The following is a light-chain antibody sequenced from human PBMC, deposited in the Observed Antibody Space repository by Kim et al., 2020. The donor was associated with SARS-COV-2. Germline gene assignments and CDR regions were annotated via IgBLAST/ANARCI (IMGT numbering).Light chain of an antibody. CDR1: KLGDKY. CDR3: QKWDSSGV. J-gene: IGLJ2*01. Sequence: SYELTQPPSVSVSPGQTASITCSGDKLGDKYTCWYQQKPGQSPVLVIYRDSRRPSGIPERFSGSNSGNTATLTISGTQARDEADYYCQKWDSSGVCGGGT. V-gene: IGLV3-1*01. CDR2: RDS.